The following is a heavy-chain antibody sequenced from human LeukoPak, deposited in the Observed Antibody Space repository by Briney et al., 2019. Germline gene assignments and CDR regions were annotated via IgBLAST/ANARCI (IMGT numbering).Heavy chain of an antibody. V-gene: IGHV3-23*01. D-gene: IGHD6-13*01. J-gene: IGHJ4*02. Sequence: PGGPLRLSCAASGFTFSSYAMSWVRQAPGKGLEWVSAISGSGGSTYYADSVKGRFTISRDNSKNTLYLQMNSLRAEDTAVYYCAKEGSWYSSSWFYFDYWGQGTLVTVSS. CDR1: GFTFSSYA. CDR2: ISGSGGST. CDR3: AKEGSWYSSSWFYFDY.